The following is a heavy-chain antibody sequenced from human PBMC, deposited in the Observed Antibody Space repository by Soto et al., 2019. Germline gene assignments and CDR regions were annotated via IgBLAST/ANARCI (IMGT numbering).Heavy chain of an antibody. Sequence: EVQLLVSGGGSVQPGGSLRLSCAASGFSFSNYAMSWVRQAPGTGLEWVSAIDSGGGSTYYAASVKGRFSISRDNFMNTLYLQMNSLRAEDTAIYYCTKEHSNYPDNWFDPWGRGTLVTVSS. V-gene: IGHV3-23*01. CDR1: GFSFSNYA. CDR3: TKEHSNYPDNWFDP. CDR2: IDSGGGST. J-gene: IGHJ5*02. D-gene: IGHD4-4*01.